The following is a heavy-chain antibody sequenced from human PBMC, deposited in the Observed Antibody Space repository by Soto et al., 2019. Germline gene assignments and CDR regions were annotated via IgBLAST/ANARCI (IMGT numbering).Heavy chain of an antibody. D-gene: IGHD3-22*01. V-gene: IGHV3-23*01. J-gene: IGHJ4*02. CDR3: AKDLIVAGYYYDSSGYYLDY. CDR1: GFTFGYYW. Sequence: PGGSLRLSCAASGFTFGYYWMSWVRQAPGKGLEWVSAISGSGGSTYYADSVKGRFTISRDNSKNTLYLQMNSLRAEDTAVYYCAKDLIVAGYYYDSSGYYLDYWGQGTLVTV. CDR2: ISGSGGST.